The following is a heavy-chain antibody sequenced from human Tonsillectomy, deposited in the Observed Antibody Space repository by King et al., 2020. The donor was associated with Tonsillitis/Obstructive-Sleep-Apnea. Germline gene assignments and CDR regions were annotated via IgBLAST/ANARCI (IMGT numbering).Heavy chain of an antibody. J-gene: IGHJ4*02. CDR2: ISGSGGST. CDR3: AILGFFTVPGY. CDR1: GFTFSSYA. Sequence: VQLVESGGGLVRPGGSLRLSCAASGFTFSSYAMSWVRQAPGKGLEWVSAISGSGGSTYYADSVKGRFTVSRDNSKNTLYLQMNSLRTEDTAVYYCAILGFFTVPGYWGQGTLVTVSS. D-gene: IGHD2-21*01. V-gene: IGHV3-23*04.